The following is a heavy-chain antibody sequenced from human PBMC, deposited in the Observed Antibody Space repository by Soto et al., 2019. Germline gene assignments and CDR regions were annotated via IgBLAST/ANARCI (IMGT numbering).Heavy chain of an antibody. V-gene: IGHV3-23*01. CDR1: GVTFSSYA. CDR2: ISGSGGST. Sequence: PXGSLILSCAASGVTFSSYAMSWVRQAPGRGLEWVSAISGSGGSTYYADSVKGRFTISRDNSKNTLYLQMNSLRAEDTAVYYCAKEGSGWPRYYYGMDVWGQGTTVTVSS. J-gene: IGHJ6*02. D-gene: IGHD6-19*01. CDR3: AKEGSGWPRYYYGMDV.